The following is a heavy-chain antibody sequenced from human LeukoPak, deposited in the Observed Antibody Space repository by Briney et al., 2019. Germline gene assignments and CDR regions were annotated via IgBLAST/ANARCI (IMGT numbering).Heavy chain of an antibody. CDR3: ARALGGATDWFDP. D-gene: IGHD1-26*01. Sequence: ASVKVSCKASGYTFTGYYMHWVRQAPGQGLEWMGWINPNSGGTNYAQKFQGRVTMTRDTSISTAYMELSRLRSDDTAVYYCARALGGATDWFDPWGQGTLVTVSS. CDR2: INPNSGGT. J-gene: IGHJ5*02. V-gene: IGHV1-2*02. CDR1: GYTFTGYY.